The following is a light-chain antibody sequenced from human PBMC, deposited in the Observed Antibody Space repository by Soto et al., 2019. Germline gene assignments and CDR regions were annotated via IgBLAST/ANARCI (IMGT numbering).Light chain of an antibody. V-gene: IGKV3-11*01. CDR2: DTS. CDR3: HQRSDWPIT. CDR1: QSVSYY. Sequence: EIVLTQSPSTLSLSPGERATLSCRASQSVSYYLNWYQQKRGQAPRLLIYDTSNRATGVPARFSGSGSGTDFTLTISSLEPEDFAVYYCHQRSDWPITFGQGTRLEIK. J-gene: IGKJ5*01.